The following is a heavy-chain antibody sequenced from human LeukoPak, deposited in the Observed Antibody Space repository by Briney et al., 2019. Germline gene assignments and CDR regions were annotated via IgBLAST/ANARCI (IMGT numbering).Heavy chain of an antibody. V-gene: IGHV3-48*03. CDR2: ISSSGCTI. D-gene: IGHD3-10*01. CDR3: ARESVTMVRRAFDI. J-gene: IGHJ3*02. Sequence: GGSLRLSCAASGFTFSSYEMNWVRQAPGKGLEWVSYISSSGCTIYYADSVKGRFAISRDNAKNSLYLQMNSLRAEDTAVYYCARESVTMVRRAFDIWGQGTMVTVSS. CDR1: GFTFSSYE.